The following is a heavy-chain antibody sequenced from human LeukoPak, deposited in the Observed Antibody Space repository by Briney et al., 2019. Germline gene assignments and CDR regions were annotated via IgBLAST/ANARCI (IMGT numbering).Heavy chain of an antibody. CDR3: ASMLGAFDI. Sequence: SETLSLTCAVYGGSFSGYYWSWIRQPPGKGLEWIGEINHSGSTSYNPSLKSRVTISVDTSKNQFSLKLSSVTAADTAVYYCASMLGAFDIWGQGTMVTVPS. CDR1: GGSFSGYY. D-gene: IGHD2-8*01. V-gene: IGHV4-34*01. J-gene: IGHJ3*02. CDR2: INHSGST.